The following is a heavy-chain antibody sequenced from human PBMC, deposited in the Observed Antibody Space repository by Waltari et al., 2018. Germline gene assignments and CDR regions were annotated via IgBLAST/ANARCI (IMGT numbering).Heavy chain of an antibody. Sequence: QVQLVESGGGLVKPGGSLSPSCAASGFPCSYYDMPWTRQAPGKGLEWVSYISSSGSTIYYADSMKGRFTISRDNAKNSVYLQMNSLRAEDTAVYYCASLPLRYYFDYWGLGTLVTVSS. CDR3: ASLPLRYYFDY. J-gene: IGHJ4*02. CDR1: GFPCSYYD. D-gene: IGHD5-12*01. V-gene: IGHV3-11*01. CDR2: ISSSGSTI.